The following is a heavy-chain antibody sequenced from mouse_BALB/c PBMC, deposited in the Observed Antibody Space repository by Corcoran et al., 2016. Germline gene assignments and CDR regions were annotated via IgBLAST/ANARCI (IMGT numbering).Heavy chain of an antibody. V-gene: IGHV9-3-1*01. J-gene: IGHJ4*01. CDR3: AILITFYYAIDY. CDR1: GYTFTNYG. CDR2: INTYTGEP. D-gene: IGHD2-4*01. Sequence: QIQLVQSGPELKKPGETVKISCKASGYTFTNYGMNWVKQAPGKGLKWMGWINTYTGEPTYADDFKGRFAFSLETSASTAYLQINNLKNEDTATYFCAILITFYYAIDYWGQGTSVTVSS.